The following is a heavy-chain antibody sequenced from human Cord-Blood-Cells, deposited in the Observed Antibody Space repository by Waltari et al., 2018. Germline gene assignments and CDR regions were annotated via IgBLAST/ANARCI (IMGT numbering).Heavy chain of an antibody. CDR2: ISSSSSYI. J-gene: IGHJ6*02. V-gene: IGHV3-21*01. D-gene: IGHD6-13*01. CDR3: ARDSSSSWYYYYGMDV. CDR1: GFTFSSYS. Sequence: EVQLVESGGGLVKPGGSLRLSCAASGFTFSSYSMNWVRQAPGRGLEGVSSISSSSSYIYYADSVKGRFTISRDNAKNSLYLQMNSLRAEDTAVYYCARDSSSSWYYYYGMDVWGQGTTVTVSS.